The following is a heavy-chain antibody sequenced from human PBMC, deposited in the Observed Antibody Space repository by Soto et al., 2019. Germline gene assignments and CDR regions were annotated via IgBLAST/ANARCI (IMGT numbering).Heavy chain of an antibody. CDR2: ISSSSSYI. CDR1: GFTFSSYS. Sequence: GGSLRLSCAASGFTFSSYSMNWVRQAPGKGLEWVSSISSSSSYIYYADSVKGRFTISRDNAKNSPYLQMNSLRAEDTAVYYCARVKASGVNFDYWGQGTLVTVSS. J-gene: IGHJ4*02. CDR3: ARVKASGVNFDY. D-gene: IGHD3-10*01. V-gene: IGHV3-21*01.